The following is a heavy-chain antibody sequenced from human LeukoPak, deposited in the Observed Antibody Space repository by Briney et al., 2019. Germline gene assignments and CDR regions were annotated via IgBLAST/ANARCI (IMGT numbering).Heavy chain of an antibody. V-gene: IGHV4-59*01. D-gene: IGHD2-21*01. CDR3: AREGTDWDNWFDP. Sequence: SETLSPTCTVSGGSISSYYWSWIQQPPGKGLEWIGYIYYTGSTNYNPSLKSRVTISVDTSKNQFSLKLNSVTAADTAVYFCAREGTDWDNWFDPWGQGTLVTVSS. J-gene: IGHJ5*02. CDR2: IYYTGST. CDR1: GGSISSYY.